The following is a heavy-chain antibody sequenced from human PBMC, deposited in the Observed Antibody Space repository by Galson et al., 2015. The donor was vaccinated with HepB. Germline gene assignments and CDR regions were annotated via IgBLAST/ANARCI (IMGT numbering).Heavy chain of an antibody. D-gene: IGHD6-13*01. CDR1: GFTFSSYG. Sequence: SLRLSCAASGFTFSSYGMHWVRQAPGKGLEWVAVIWYDGSNKYYADSVKGRFTISRDNSKNTLYLQMNSLRAEDTAVYYCATDSSSWYEIDYWGQGTLVTVSS. J-gene: IGHJ4*02. CDR2: IWYDGSNK. V-gene: IGHV3-33*01. CDR3: ATDSSSWYEIDY.